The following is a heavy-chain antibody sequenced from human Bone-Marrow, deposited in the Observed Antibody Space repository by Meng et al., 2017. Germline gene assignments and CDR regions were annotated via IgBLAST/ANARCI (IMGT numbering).Heavy chain of an antibody. Sequence: QVQLQQWGAGVLKPSEALSLTCAVYGGSFSGYYWSWIRPPPGKGLEWIGEINHSGSTNYNPSLKSRVTISVDTSKNQFSLKLSSVTAADTAVYYCARVGSRSEDYWGQGTLVTVYS. CDR3: ARVGSRSEDY. V-gene: IGHV4-34*01. J-gene: IGHJ4*02. CDR2: INHSGST. CDR1: GGSFSGYY. D-gene: IGHD2-2*01.